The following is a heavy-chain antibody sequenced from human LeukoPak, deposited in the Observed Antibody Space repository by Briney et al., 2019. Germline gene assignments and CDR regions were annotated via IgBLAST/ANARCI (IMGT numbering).Heavy chain of an antibody. CDR1: GGSISSSNW. V-gene: IGHV4-4*02. D-gene: IGHD6-19*01. J-gene: IGHJ4*02. Sequence: SETLSLTCAVSGGSISSSNWWSWVRQPPGKGLEWIGEIYHSGSTNYNPSLKSRVTISVDKSKNQFSLKLSSVTAADTAVYYCARTRWGSSGWSFDYWGQGTLVTVSS. CDR3: ARTRWGSSGWSFDY. CDR2: IYHSGST.